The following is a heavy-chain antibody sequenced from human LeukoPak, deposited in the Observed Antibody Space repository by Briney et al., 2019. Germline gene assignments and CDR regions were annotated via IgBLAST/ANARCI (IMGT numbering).Heavy chain of an antibody. D-gene: IGHD3-10*01. CDR3: ARDLEVGSTGGYYYYMDV. Sequence: PGGSLRLSCAASGFTFSSYSMNWVRQAPGKGLEWVSSISSSSSYIYYADSVKGRFTISRDNAKNSLYLQMNSLRAEDTAVYYCARDLEVGSTGGYYYYMDVWGKGTTVTVSS. CDR2: ISSSSSYI. V-gene: IGHV3-21*01. J-gene: IGHJ6*03. CDR1: GFTFSSYS.